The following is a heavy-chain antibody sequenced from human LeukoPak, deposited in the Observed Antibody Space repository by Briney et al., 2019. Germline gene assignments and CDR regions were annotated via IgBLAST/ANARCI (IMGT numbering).Heavy chain of an antibody. CDR2: ISYDGSNK. CDR3: AGGYSYGSYFDY. V-gene: IGHV3-30*03. Sequence: PGRSLRLSCAASGFTFSSYGMHWVRQAPGKGLEWVAVISYDGSNKYYADSVKGRFTISRDNSKNTLYLQMSSLRAEDTAVYYCAGGYSYGSYFDYWGQGTLVTVSS. CDR1: GFTFSSYG. D-gene: IGHD5-18*01. J-gene: IGHJ4*02.